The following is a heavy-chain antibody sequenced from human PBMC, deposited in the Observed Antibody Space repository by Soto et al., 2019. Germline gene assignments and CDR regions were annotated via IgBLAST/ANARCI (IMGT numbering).Heavy chain of an antibody. CDR1: GFTFSSYS. D-gene: IGHD6-19*01. V-gene: IGHV3-48*01. Sequence: GGSLRLSCAASGFTFSSYSMNWVRQAPGKGLEWVSYISSSSSTIYYADSVKGRFTISRDNAKNSLYLQMNSLRAEDTAVYYCARQVSAVAGTVAFDIWGQGTMVTVSS. J-gene: IGHJ3*02. CDR3: ARQVSAVAGTVAFDI. CDR2: ISSSSSTI.